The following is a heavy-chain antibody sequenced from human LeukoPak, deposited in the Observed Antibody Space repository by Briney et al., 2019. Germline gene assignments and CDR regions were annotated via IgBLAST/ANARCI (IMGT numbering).Heavy chain of an antibody. CDR2: ISGSGGST. CDR3: AKQGSTKTTVTTGGGRFDP. V-gene: IGHV3-23*01. CDR1: GFTFSSYA. J-gene: IGHJ5*02. D-gene: IGHD4-17*01. Sequence: GGSLRLSCAASGFTFSSYAMSWVRQAPGKGLEWVSAISGSGGSTYYADSVKGRFTISRDNSKNTLYLQMNSLRAEDTAVYYCAKQGSTKTTVTTGGGRFDPWGQGTLVTVSS.